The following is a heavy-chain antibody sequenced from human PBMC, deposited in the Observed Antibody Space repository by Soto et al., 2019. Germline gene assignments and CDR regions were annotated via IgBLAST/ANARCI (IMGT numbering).Heavy chain of an antibody. CDR1: GGYISSGDYY. Sequence: QVQLQESGPGLVKPSQTLSITCTVSGGYISSGDYYWSWIRQPPGKGLEWIGYIYYSGSTYYNPSLKSRVTLSVYSSKNQFALKLSSVTSADTAVYYCAREPLTGTTVQFGDWGQGTLVTVSS. CDR3: AREPLTGTTVQFGD. V-gene: IGHV4-30-4*01. D-gene: IGHD1-7*01. J-gene: IGHJ4*02. CDR2: IYYSGST.